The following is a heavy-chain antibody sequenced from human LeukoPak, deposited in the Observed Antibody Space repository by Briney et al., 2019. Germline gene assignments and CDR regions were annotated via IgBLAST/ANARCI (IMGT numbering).Heavy chain of an antibody. CDR1: GYTFTRYD. CDR2: MNPNSGNT. CDR3: AILISSQYSSSWYRAYYYYYGMDV. V-gene: IGHV1-8*01. J-gene: IGHJ6*02. Sequence: ASVKVSCKASGYTFTRYDINWVRQATGQGLEWMGWMNPNSGNTGYAQKFQGRVTMTRNTSISTAYMELSSLRSEDTAVYYCAILISSQYSSSWYRAYYYYYGMDVWGQGTTVTVSS. D-gene: IGHD6-13*01.